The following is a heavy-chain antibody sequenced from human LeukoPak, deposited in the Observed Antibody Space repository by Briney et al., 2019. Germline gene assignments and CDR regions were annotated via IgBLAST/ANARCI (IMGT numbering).Heavy chain of an antibody. J-gene: IGHJ3*02. Sequence: GGSLRLSCAASGFTFDDYAMHWVRQAPGKGLEWVSGISWNSGSIGYADSVKGRFTISRDNAKNSLYLQMNSLRAEDTALYYCAKDIGYSSGWYGDAFDIWGQGTMVTVSS. V-gene: IGHV3-9*01. CDR1: GFTFDDYA. D-gene: IGHD6-19*01. CDR3: AKDIGYSSGWYGDAFDI. CDR2: ISWNSGSI.